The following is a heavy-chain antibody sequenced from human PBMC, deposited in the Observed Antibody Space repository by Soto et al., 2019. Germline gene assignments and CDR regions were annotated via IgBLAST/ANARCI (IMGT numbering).Heavy chain of an antibody. D-gene: IGHD3-10*01. CDR1: GYTFTNYW. J-gene: IGHJ4*02. CDR3: ARKYYYGAGTLDY. CDR2: IYPGDSEA. Sequence: PGESLKISCKGSGYTFTNYWIGWVRQMPGKGLEWMGIIYPGDSEARYSPSFQGQVTMSADKSINTAYLQWSSLKASDSAMYYCARKYYYGAGTLDYWGQGTLVT. V-gene: IGHV5-51*01.